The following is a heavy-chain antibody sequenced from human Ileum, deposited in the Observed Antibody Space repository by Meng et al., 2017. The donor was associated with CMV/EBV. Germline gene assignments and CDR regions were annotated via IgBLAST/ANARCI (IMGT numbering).Heavy chain of an antibody. J-gene: IGHJ4*02. V-gene: IGHV4-39*01. D-gene: IGHD3-10*01. Sequence: SETLSLTCTVSGGSISSSSYYWGWIRQPPGKGLEWIGSIYYSGSTYYNPSLKSRVTISVDTSKNQFSLKLSSVTAADTAVYYCARLPHIYYYGPNIDYWGQGTLVTVSS. CDR1: GGSISSSSYY. CDR3: ARLPHIYYYGPNIDY. CDR2: IYYSGST.